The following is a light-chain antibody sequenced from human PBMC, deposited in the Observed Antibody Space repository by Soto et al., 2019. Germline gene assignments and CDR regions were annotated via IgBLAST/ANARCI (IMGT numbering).Light chain of an antibody. CDR1: QSISIY. CDR3: QQSYNAPYT. CDR2: AAS. Sequence: DIQMTQSPSTLSAYVGDRVTITCRASQSISIYVNWFQQKPGKAPKLLIYAASSLRSGVPSRFSGSGSGTEFTLTISSLQPEDFATYFCQQSYNAPYTFGPGTKVDIK. V-gene: IGKV1-39*01. J-gene: IGKJ3*01.